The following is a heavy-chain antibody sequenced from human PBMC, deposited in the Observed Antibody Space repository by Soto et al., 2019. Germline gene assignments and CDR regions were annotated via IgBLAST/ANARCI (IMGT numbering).Heavy chain of an antibody. CDR3: ARDRFYGGHGVHILS. J-gene: IGHJ4*02. CDR1: GGSVSSGSYY. Sequence: SETLSLTCTVSGGSVSSGSYYWSWIRQPPGKGLEWIGYIYYSGSTNYNPSLKSRVTISVDTSKNQFSLKLSSVTAADTAVYYCARDRFYGGHGVHILSGGQGTLVTVSS. D-gene: IGHD4-17*01. CDR2: IYYSGST. V-gene: IGHV4-61*01.